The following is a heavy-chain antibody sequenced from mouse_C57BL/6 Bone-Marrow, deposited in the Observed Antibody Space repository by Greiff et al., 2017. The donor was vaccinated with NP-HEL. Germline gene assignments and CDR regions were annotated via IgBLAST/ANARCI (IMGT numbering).Heavy chain of an antibody. D-gene: IGHD2-1*01. CDR2: ISYDGSN. J-gene: IGHJ3*01. CDR3: ARKAANYGNLFAY. CDR1: GYSITSGYY. Sequence: EVQLMESGPGLVKPSQSLSLTCSVTGYSITSGYYWNWIRQFPGNKLEWMGYISYDGSNNYNPSLKNRISITRDTSKNQFFLKLNSVTTEDTATYYCARKAANYGNLFAYWGQGTLVTVSA. V-gene: IGHV3-6*01.